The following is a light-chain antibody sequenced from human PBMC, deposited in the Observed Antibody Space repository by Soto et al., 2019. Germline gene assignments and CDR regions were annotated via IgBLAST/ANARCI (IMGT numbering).Light chain of an antibody. Sequence: QLVLTQPPSASGTPGQRVTISCSGSSSNIGSNTVNWYQQLPGTAPKLLIYSNNQRPSGVPDRFSGSKSGTSASLAISGLQSEVEADYYCAAWDDSLNGPHVVFGGGTKLTVL. V-gene: IGLV1-44*01. CDR2: SNN. J-gene: IGLJ2*01. CDR3: AAWDDSLNGPHVV. CDR1: SSNIGSNT.